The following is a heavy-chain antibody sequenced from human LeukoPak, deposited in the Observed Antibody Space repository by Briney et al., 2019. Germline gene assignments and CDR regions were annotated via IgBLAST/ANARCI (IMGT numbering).Heavy chain of an antibody. CDR1: GGTFSSYA. D-gene: IGHD6-6*01. V-gene: IGHV1-69*04. CDR3: ATEARSSSPGGY. CDR2: IIPILGIA. J-gene: IGHJ4*02. Sequence: SVKVSCKASGGTFSSYAISWVRQAPGQGLEWMGRIIPILGIANYAQKFQGRVTITADKSTSTAYMELSSLRSEDTAVYYCATEARSSSPGGYWGQGTLVTVSS.